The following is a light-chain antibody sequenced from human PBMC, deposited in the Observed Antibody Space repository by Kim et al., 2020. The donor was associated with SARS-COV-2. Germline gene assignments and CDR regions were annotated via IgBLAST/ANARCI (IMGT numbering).Light chain of an antibody. J-gene: IGLJ3*02. CDR3: QVWDSSSDHPGV. V-gene: IGLV3-21*04. Sequence: PGKTARITGGRNNLGRKLVHWYPQKPGQAPVLFIYYDSHRPSGIPERFSGSNSGNTATLTISRVEAGDEADYYCQVWDSSSDHPGVFGGGTQLTVL. CDR1: NLGRKL. CDR2: YDS.